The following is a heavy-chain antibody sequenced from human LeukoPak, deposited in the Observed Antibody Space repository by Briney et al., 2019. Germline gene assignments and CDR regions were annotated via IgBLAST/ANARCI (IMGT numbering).Heavy chain of an antibody. J-gene: IGHJ6*02. Sequence: GGSLRLSCAASGFTFSSYWMSWVRQAPGKGLEWVANINRDGSERYYVDSVKGRFTISRDDAKSSLYLQMNSLRAEDTAVYYCARRNAMDVWGQGTTVIVFS. CDR2: INRDGSER. V-gene: IGHV3-7*03. CDR3: ARRNAMDV. CDR1: GFTFSSYW.